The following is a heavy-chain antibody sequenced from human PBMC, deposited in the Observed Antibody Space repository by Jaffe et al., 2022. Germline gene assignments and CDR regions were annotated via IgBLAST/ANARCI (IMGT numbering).Heavy chain of an antibody. CDR2: IYYSGST. J-gene: IGHJ4*02. CDR3: ARSPYYYDSSGYSQTFDY. Sequence: QVQLQESGPGLVKPSETLSLTCTVSGGSISSYYWSWIRQPPGKGLEWIGYIYYSGSTNYNPSLKSRVTISVDTSKNQFSLKLSSVTAADTAVYYCARSPYYYDSSGYSQTFDYWGQGTLVTVSS. CDR1: GGSISSYY. V-gene: IGHV4-59*01. D-gene: IGHD3-22*01.